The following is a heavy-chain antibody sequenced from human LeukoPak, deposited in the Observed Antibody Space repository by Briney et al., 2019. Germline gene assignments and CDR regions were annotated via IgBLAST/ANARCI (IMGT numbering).Heavy chain of an antibody. D-gene: IGHD3-3*01. Sequence: GGSLRLSCAASGFTFDDYAMHWVRQAPGKGLEWVANIKQDGSEKYYVDSVKGRFTISRDNAKNSLYLQMNSLRAEDTAVYYCASTIFGVVISYYMDVWGKGTTVTVSS. CDR2: IKQDGSEK. CDR1: GFTFDDYA. CDR3: ASTIFGVVISYYMDV. V-gene: IGHV3-7*01. J-gene: IGHJ6*03.